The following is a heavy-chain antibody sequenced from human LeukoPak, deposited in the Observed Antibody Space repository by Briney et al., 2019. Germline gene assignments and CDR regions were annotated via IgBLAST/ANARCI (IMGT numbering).Heavy chain of an antibody. Sequence: GGSLRLSCIASGFVFSRDNMNWVRQAPGKGLEWVAHISETIYYADSVQGRYTISRDNAKNSLYLQMSNLRVDDTAMYYCVREVGRPKTFYFDSWGRGTPVTVSS. J-gene: IGHJ4*02. CDR1: GFVFSRDN. D-gene: IGHD3-16*01. CDR3: VREVGRPKTFYFDS. CDR2: ISETI. V-gene: IGHV3-48*04.